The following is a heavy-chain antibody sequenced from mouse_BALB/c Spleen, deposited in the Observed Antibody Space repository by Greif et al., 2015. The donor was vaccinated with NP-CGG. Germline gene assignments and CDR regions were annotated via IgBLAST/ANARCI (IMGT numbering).Heavy chain of an antibody. J-gene: IGHJ4*01. CDR2: IYPGDGDT. CDR3: ARYDYDYYAMDY. D-gene: IGHD2-4*01. V-gene: IGHV1-80*01. CDR1: GYAFSSYW. Sequence: QVQLQQSGAELVRPGSSVKISRKASGYAFSSYWMNWVKQRPGQGLEWIGQIYPGDGDTNYNGKFKGKATLTADKSSSTAYMQLSSLTSEDSAVYFCARYDYDYYAMDYWGQGTSVTVSS.